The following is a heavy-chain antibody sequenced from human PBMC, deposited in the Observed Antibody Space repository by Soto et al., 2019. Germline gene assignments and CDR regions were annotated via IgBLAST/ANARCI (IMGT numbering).Heavy chain of an antibody. Sequence: SETLSVTWTVSGGSITSGGYCWTWIRQHPVKGLEWIGNIHYSGSTYYDSSLQSRVTISIDTSKNQFSLKLSSVTATDTAVYYCASQHYYDSSGYYVVYWGQGTLVTVSS. J-gene: IGHJ4*02. D-gene: IGHD3-22*01. V-gene: IGHV4-30-2*03. CDR1: GGSITSGGYC. CDR3: ASQHYYDSSGYYVVY. CDR2: IHYSGST.